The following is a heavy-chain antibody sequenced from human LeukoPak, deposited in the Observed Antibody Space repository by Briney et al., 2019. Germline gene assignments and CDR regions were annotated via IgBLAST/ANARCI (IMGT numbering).Heavy chain of an antibody. V-gene: IGHV5-51*01. CDR2: IYPGDSNT. D-gene: IGHD5-12*01. CDR1: GFSFSSYW. CDR3: ARHRISDYDSGVSWCDP. Sequence: PGGSLRLSCAASGFSFSSYWIVWVRQVPGRGLEYMGFIYPGDSNTRYNPSFQGQVTISADKSISTAYLQWSSLKASDTAMYYCARHRISDYDSGVSWCDPWGQGTLVTISS. J-gene: IGHJ5*02.